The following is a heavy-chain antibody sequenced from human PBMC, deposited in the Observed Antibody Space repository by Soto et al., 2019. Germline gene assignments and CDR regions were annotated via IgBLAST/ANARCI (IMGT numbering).Heavy chain of an antibody. Sequence: ASVKVSCKASGYTFTSYAMHWVRQAPGQRLEWMGWINAGNGNTKYSQKFQGRVTITRDTSASTAYMELSSLRSEDTAVYHCASPSDSSGWPALDYWGQGTLVTVSS. V-gene: IGHV1-3*01. CDR3: ASPSDSSGWPALDY. J-gene: IGHJ4*02. CDR2: INAGNGNT. CDR1: GYTFTSYA. D-gene: IGHD6-19*01.